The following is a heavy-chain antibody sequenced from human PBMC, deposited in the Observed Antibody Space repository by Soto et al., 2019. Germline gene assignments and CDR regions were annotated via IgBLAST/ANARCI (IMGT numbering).Heavy chain of an antibody. CDR1: GFSFSNVW. J-gene: IGHJ3*02. CDR3: TRGPTHGAFDI. CDR2: INPDGSEK. V-gene: IGHV3-7*01. Sequence: GGSLRLSCAASGFSFSNVWMTWVRQAPGKGLECLACINPDGSEKYYVDSVKGRFTVSRENSKNTLYLQINSLGPEEAALYYCTRGPTHGAFDIWGQGTMVTVSS.